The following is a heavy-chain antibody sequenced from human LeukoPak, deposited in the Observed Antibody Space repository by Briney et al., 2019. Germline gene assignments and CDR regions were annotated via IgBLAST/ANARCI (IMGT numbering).Heavy chain of an antibody. CDR2: IKSKTDGGTT. CDR1: GFTFSNAW. CDR3: TSKPMDYYGSGSLDY. Sequence: GGSLRLSRAASGFTFSNAWMSWVRQAPGKGLEWVGRIKSKTDGGTTDYAAPVKGRFTISRDDSKNTLYLQMNSLKTEGTAVYYCTSKPMDYYGSGSLDYWGQGTLVTVSS. V-gene: IGHV3-15*01. D-gene: IGHD3-10*01. J-gene: IGHJ4*02.